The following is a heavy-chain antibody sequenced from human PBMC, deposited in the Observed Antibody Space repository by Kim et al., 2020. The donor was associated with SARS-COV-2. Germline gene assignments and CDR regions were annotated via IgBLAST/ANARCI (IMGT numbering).Heavy chain of an antibody. D-gene: IGHD2-2*01. J-gene: IGHJ6*02. CDR2: INAGNGNT. CDR3: ASTLKYQLPQDYYYGMDV. CDR1: GYTFTSYA. V-gene: IGHV1-3*01. Sequence: ASVKVSCKASGYTFTSYAMHWVRQAPGQRLEWMGWINAGNGNTKYSQKFQGRVTITRDTSASTAYMELSSLRSEDTAVYYCASTLKYQLPQDYYYGMDVWGQGTTVTVSS.